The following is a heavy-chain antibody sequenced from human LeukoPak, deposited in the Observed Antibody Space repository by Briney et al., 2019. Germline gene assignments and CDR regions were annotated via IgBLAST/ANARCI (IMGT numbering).Heavy chain of an antibody. Sequence: PSETLSLTCTVSGYSISSGYYWGWIRQPPGKGLEWIGSIYHSGSTYYNPSLKSRVTISVDTSKNQFSLKLSSVTAADTAVYYCARDLRGKFMVRGVIDYWGQGTLVTVSS. CDR1: GYSISSGYY. V-gene: IGHV4-38-2*02. CDR2: IYHSGST. J-gene: IGHJ4*02. D-gene: IGHD3-10*01. CDR3: ARDLRGKFMVRGVIDY.